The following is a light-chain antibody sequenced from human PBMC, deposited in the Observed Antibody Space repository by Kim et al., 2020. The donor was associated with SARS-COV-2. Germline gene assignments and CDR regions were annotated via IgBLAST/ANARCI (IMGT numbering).Light chain of an antibody. CDR2: GKN. CDR3: NFRVSNDNVV. V-gene: IGLV3-19*01. CDR1: SLRSYY. Sequence: SSELTQDPAVSVALGQTVRITCQGDSLRSYYATWYQQKPGQAPILVIYGKNNRPSGIPDRFSGSSSGNTASLTITGAQAGDGVDYYFNFRVSNDNVVFGG. J-gene: IGLJ2*01.